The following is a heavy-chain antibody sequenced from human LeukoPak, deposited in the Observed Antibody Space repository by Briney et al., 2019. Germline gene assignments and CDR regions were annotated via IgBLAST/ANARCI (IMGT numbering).Heavy chain of an antibody. D-gene: IGHD3-16*01. V-gene: IGHV4-61*01. CDR1: GGSISSSSYY. CDR2: IYYSGST. J-gene: IGHJ3*02. CDR3: ARGPSVMITFGGVKDYAFDI. Sequence: SETLSLTCTVSGGSISSSSYYWSWIRQPPGKGLEWIGYIYYSGSTNYNPSLKSRVTISVDTSKNQFSLKLSSVTAADTAVYYCARGPSVMITFGGVKDYAFDIWGQGTMVTVSS.